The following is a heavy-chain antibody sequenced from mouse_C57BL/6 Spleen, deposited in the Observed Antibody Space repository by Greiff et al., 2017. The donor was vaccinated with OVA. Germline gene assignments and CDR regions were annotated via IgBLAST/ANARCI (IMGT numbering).Heavy chain of an antibody. CDR2: ISYDGSN. D-gene: IGHD1-1*01. Sequence: EVKLMESGPGLVKPSQSLSLTCSVTGYSITSGYYWNWIRQFPGNKLEWMGYISYDGSNNYNPSLKNRISITRDTSKNQFVLTLNSVTTEDTATYYCAHYGSSYGYFDVWGTGTTVTVSS. J-gene: IGHJ1*03. V-gene: IGHV3-6*01. CDR1: GYSITSGYY. CDR3: AHYGSSYGYFDV.